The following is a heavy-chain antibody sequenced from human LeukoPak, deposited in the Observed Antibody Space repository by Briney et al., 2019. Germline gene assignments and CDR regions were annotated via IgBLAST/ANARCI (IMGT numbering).Heavy chain of an antibody. CDR2: IYNTENT. CDR1: GGSISSGSYY. D-gene: IGHD5-12*01. Sequence: SETLSLSCTVSGGSISSGSYYWGWIPPPAGKGLEWIGSIYNTENTNYYPSLERLVTITVATYKNQFSLKLSSVTAADTAVYFCASIVACTYNFDYWGQGILVTVSS. V-gene: IGHV4-61*02. CDR3: ASIVACTYNFDY. J-gene: IGHJ4*02.